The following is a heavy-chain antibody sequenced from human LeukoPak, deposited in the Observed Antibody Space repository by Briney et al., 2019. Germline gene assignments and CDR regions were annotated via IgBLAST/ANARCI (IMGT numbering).Heavy chain of an antibody. Sequence: PGGSLRLSCAASGFTVSSNYMNWVRQAPGKGLEWVSVIYSGGSTYYADSVKGRFTISRGNSKNTLYLQMNSLRAEETAVYYCAREGSPGYNYGLLNGGQGKRVTVSS. D-gene: IGHD5-18*01. CDR1: GFTVSSNY. CDR3: AREGSPGYNYGLLN. V-gene: IGHV3-53*01. J-gene: IGHJ3*01. CDR2: IYSGGST.